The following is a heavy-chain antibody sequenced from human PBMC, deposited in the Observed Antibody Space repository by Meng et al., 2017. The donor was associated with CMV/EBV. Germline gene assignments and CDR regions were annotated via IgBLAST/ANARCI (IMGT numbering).Heavy chain of an antibody. CDR3: ARDLRLAVFLEWLQGMDV. V-gene: IGHV1-18*01. J-gene: IGHJ6*02. Sequence: ASVKVSCKASGYTFTSYGISWVRQAPGQGLEWMGWISAYNGNTNYAQKLQGRVTMTTDTSKSTAYMELRSLRSDDTAVYYCARDLRLAVFLEWLQGMDVWGQGTTVTVSS. CDR1: GYTFTSYG. D-gene: IGHD3-3*01. CDR2: ISAYNGNT.